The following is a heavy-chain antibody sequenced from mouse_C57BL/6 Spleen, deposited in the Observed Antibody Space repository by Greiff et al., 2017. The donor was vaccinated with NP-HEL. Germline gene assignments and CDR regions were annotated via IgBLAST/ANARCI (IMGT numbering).Heavy chain of an antibody. CDR1: GFSLTSYG. CDR3: ARGYAEYFDV. J-gene: IGHJ1*03. CDR2: IWSGGST. V-gene: IGHV2-2*01. D-gene: IGHD1-2*01. Sequence: QVQLKESGPGLVQPSQSLSITCTVSGFSLTSYGVHWVRQSPGKGLEWLGVIWSGGSTDYNAAFISRLSISKDNSKSQVFFKMNSLQADDTAIYYCARGYAEYFDVWGTGTTVTVSS.